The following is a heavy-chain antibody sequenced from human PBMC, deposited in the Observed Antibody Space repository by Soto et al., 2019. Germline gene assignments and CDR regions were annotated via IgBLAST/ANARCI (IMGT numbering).Heavy chain of an antibody. CDR3: ATGSRLRDCYGMDV. CDR1: GGSISSYY. J-gene: IGHJ6*02. CDR2: IYYSGST. D-gene: IGHD5-12*01. Sequence: SETLSLTCTVSGGSISSYYWSWIRQPPGKGLEWIGYIYYSGSTNYNPSLKSRVTISVDTSKNQFSLKLSSVTAADTAVYYCATGSRLRDCYGMDVWGQGTTVTVSS. V-gene: IGHV4-59*08.